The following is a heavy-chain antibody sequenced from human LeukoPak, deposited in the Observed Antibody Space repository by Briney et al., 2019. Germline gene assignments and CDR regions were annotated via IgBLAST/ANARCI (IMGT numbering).Heavy chain of an antibody. CDR2: IVVGSGNT. D-gene: IGHD3-10*01. Sequence: GTSVKVSCKASGFTFTSSAMQWVRQARGQRLEWIGWIVVGSGNTNYAQKFQERVTITRDMSTSTAYIELSSLRSEDTAVYYCAARYYYGSGIVDHDYYYGMDVWGQGTTVTVSS. CDR3: AARYYYGSGIVDHDYYYGMDV. CDR1: GFTFTSSA. J-gene: IGHJ6*02. V-gene: IGHV1-58*02.